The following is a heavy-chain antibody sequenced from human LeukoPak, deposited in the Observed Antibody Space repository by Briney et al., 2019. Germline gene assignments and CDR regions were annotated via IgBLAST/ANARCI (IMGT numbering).Heavy chain of an antibody. CDR3: ASGTGTTNDY. V-gene: IGHV1-69*05. D-gene: IGHD1-1*01. CDR2: IIPIFGTA. CDR1: GGTFSSYA. Sequence: SVKVSCKASGGTFSSYAISWVRQAPGQGLGWMGRIIPIFGTANYAQKFQGRVTITTDESTSTAYMELSSLRSEDTAVYYCASGTGTTNDYWGQGTLVTVSS. J-gene: IGHJ4*02.